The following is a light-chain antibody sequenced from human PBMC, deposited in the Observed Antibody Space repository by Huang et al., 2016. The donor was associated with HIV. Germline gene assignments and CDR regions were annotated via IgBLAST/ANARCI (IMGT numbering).Light chain of an antibody. J-gene: IGKJ2*01. Sequence: EIVLTQSPATLSVSTGERATLSCRASQSVGSDLAWYQHRPGQAPRLLIYSASTRATGIPARFSGSGYGTDFILTVSSLQSEDFALYYCQQYRDWPPYTFGQGTKLEIK. V-gene: IGKV3-15*01. CDR2: SAS. CDR1: QSVGSD. CDR3: QQYRDWPPYT.